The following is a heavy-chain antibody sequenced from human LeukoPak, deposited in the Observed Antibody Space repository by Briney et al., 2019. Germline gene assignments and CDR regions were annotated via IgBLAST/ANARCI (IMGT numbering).Heavy chain of an antibody. Sequence: SETLSLTCAVSGYSISSGYYWDWIRQPPGKGLEWIGSIYHSGSTYYNPSLKSRVTISVDTSKNQFSLKLSSVTAADTAVYCCASYVDTAMVCDYWGQGTLVTVSS. J-gene: IGHJ4*02. V-gene: IGHV4-38-2*01. CDR3: ASYVDTAMVCDY. D-gene: IGHD5-18*01. CDR1: GYSISSGYY. CDR2: IYHSGST.